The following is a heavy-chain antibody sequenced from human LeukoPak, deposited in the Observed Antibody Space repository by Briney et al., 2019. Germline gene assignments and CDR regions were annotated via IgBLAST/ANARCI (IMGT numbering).Heavy chain of an antibody. D-gene: IGHD4-17*01. CDR1: GFIFSHFA. CDR2: IWHDGSDK. J-gene: IGHJ4*02. Sequence: GGSLRLSCAASGFIFSHFAMHWVRQAPDRGLEWVAVIWHDGSDKYYADSVKGRFTISRDNSKNTLYLQMNSLRAEDTAVYYCARDSSGDYYDYWGQGTLVTVSS. V-gene: IGHV3-30*19. CDR3: ARDSSGDYYDY.